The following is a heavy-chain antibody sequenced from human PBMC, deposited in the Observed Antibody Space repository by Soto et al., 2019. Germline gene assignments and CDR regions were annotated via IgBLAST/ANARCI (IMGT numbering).Heavy chain of an antibody. CDR3: ARDRSEDIVVVVAMNWFDP. Sequence: GGSLRLSCAASGFTFSSYAMHWVRQAPGKGLEWVAVISYDGSNKYYADSVKGRFTISRDNSKNTLYLQMNSLRAEDTAVYYCARDRSEDIVVVVAMNWFDPWGQGTLVTVSS. V-gene: IGHV3-30-3*01. D-gene: IGHD2-15*01. J-gene: IGHJ5*02. CDR1: GFTFSSYA. CDR2: ISYDGSNK.